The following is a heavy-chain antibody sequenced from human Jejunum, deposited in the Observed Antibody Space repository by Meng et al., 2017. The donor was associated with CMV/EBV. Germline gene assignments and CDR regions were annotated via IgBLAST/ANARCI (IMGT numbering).Heavy chain of an antibody. J-gene: IGHJ2*01. Sequence: GFTFSSSWMPWVRQAPGKGLVWVSRINSDGSTTRYADSVKGRFTVSRDNAKNTLYLQMNSLRAEDAALYYCARDSRGSAYPVLDLWGRGTLVTVSS. V-gene: IGHV3-74*01. D-gene: IGHD3-16*01. CDR1: GFTFSSSW. CDR3: ARDSRGSAYPVLDL. CDR2: INSDGSTT.